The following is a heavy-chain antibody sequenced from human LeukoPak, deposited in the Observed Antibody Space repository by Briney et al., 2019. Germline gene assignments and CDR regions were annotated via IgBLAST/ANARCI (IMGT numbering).Heavy chain of an antibody. J-gene: IGHJ4*02. D-gene: IGHD4/OR15-4a*01. Sequence: PGGSLRLSCAASGFTFSSYWMHWVRQAPGKGLVWVSRINSDGSSTSYADSVKGRFTISRDNAKNTLYLQMNSLRAEDKAVYYCARAGFLYGAYYFDYWGQGTLVTVSS. CDR2: INSDGSST. CDR1: GFTFSSYW. CDR3: ARAGFLYGAYYFDY. V-gene: IGHV3-74*01.